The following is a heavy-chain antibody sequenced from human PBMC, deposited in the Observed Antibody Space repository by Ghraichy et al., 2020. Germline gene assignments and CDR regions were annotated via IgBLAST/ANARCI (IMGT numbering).Heavy chain of an antibody. Sequence: GGSLRLSCAASGFTFSTYVMHWVRQAPGKGLEWVAVIWFDGTNKYYADSVKGRFTIFRDSSKNSLYLQMNSLRAEDTAVYYCARDSDRRKDVWGQGTTVIVSS. V-gene: IGHV3-33*01. CDR1: GFTFSTYV. J-gene: IGHJ6*02. D-gene: IGHD3-16*02. CDR3: ARDSDRRKDV. CDR2: IWFDGTNK.